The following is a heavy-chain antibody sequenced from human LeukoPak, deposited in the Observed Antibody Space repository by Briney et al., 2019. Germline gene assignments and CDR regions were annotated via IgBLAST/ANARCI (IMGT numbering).Heavy chain of an antibody. Sequence: SETLSLTCTVSGGSVSSSSYFWGLIRQPPGKGLEWIGSIYYSGSTYYNPSLKSRVTISIDTSKNQFSLNLRSVTAADTAVYYCARVSYYGTQPPDWGQGALVTVSS. CDR2: IYYSGST. V-gene: IGHV4-39*07. CDR3: ARVSYYGTQPPD. J-gene: IGHJ4*02. CDR1: GGSVSSSSYF. D-gene: IGHD3-10*01.